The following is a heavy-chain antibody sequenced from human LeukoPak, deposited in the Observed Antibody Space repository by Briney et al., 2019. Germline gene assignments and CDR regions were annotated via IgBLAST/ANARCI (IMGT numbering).Heavy chain of an antibody. D-gene: IGHD6-13*01. CDR1: GFTFSSYW. CDR2: ISGGGGTT. CDR3: AKRPGSTSKRYFDY. J-gene: IGHJ4*02. Sequence: PGGSLRLSCAASGFTFSSYWMSWVRQAPGKGLEWVSAISGGGGTTYYAESVKGRFTISRDNSRNTLYLQMSSLRAEDTAVYYCAKRPGSTSKRYFDYWGQGTLVTVSS. V-gene: IGHV3-23*01.